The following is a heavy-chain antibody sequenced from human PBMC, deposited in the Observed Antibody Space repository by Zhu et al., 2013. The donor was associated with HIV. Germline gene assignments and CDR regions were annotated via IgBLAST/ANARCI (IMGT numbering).Heavy chain of an antibody. V-gene: IGHV1-69*06. CDR2: IIPIFGTA. J-gene: IGHJ5*02. CDR1: GGTFSSYA. Sequence: QVQLVQSGAEVKKPGSSVKVSCKASGGTFSSYAISWVRQAPGQGLEWMGGIIPIFGTANYAQKFQGRVTITADKSTSTAYMELSSLRSEDTAVYYCASLWYYYDSSDNGNNWFDPWGRGNPSVTVSS. D-gene: IGHD3-22*01. CDR3: ASLWYYYDSSDNGNNWFDP.